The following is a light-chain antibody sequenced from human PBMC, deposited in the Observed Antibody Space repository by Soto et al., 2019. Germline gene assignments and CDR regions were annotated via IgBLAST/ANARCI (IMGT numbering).Light chain of an antibody. Sequence: QSLLTQPPSASLSPGQSVAISCTGTSSDVGGYNYVSWYQQHPGKAPKLMIYEVNKRPSGVPDRFSGSKSGNTTSLTVSGLQAEDEADYYCGSYAGSSNVFGTGTKVTVL. CDR3: GSYAGSSNV. V-gene: IGLV2-8*01. CDR2: EVN. CDR1: SSDVGGYNY. J-gene: IGLJ1*01.